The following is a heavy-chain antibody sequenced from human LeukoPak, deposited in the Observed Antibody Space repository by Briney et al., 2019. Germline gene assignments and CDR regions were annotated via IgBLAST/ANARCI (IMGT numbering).Heavy chain of an antibody. J-gene: IGHJ4*02. Sequence: PGGSLRLSCAASGFTFSSYSMNWVRQAPGRGLEWVSSISSSSSYIYYADSVKGRFTISRDNAKNSLYLQMNSLRAEDTAMYYCARDPQTAYYYDSSGYNPFDYWGQGTLVTVSS. CDR1: GFTFSSYS. D-gene: IGHD3-22*01. V-gene: IGHV3-21*01. CDR2: ISSSSSYI. CDR3: ARDPQTAYYYDSSGYNPFDY.